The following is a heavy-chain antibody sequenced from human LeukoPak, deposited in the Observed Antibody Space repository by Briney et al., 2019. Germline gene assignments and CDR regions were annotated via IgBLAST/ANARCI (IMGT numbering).Heavy chain of an antibody. J-gene: IGHJ2*01. V-gene: IGHV4-34*01. CDR2: VNESGGT. CDR3: ARDVGGYIYGYRPTELYWYFDL. CDR1: IDSFSNYH. Sequence: SETLSLTCAVYIDSFSNYHWYWIRQTPAKGMEWIGEVNESGGTNISPSLRSRVILSVDTSKNQFSLKLISVTVADTAIYYCARDVGGYIYGYRPTELYWYFDLWGRGTLVTVSS. D-gene: IGHD5-18*01.